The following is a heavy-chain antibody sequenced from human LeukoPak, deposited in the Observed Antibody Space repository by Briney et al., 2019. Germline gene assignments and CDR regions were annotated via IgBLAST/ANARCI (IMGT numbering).Heavy chain of an antibody. D-gene: IGHD3-10*01. CDR1: GFTFSSYS. CDR3: AREYYYGSGTTDY. CDR2: ISSSSSCI. J-gene: IGHJ4*02. V-gene: IGHV3-21*01. Sequence: PGGSLRLSCAASGFTFSSYSMNWVRQAPGKGLEWVSSISSSSSCIYYADSVKGRFTISRDNAKNSLYLQMNSLRAEDTAVYYCAREYYYGSGTTDYWGQGTLVTVSS.